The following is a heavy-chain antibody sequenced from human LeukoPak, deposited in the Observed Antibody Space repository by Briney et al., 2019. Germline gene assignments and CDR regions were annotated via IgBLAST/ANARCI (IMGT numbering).Heavy chain of an antibody. J-gene: IGHJ3*02. Sequence: GASVKVSCKASGYTFTSYGISWVRQAPGQGLEWMGWISAYNGNTNYAQKLQGRVTMTTDTSTSTAYMGLRSLRSDDTAVYYCARPAMTPGGDAFDIWGQGTMVTVSS. CDR3: ARPAMTPGGDAFDI. V-gene: IGHV1-18*01. CDR1: GYTFTSYG. D-gene: IGHD2-2*01. CDR2: ISAYNGNT.